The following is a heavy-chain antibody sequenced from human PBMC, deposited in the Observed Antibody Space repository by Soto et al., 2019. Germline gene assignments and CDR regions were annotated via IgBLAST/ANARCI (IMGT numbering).Heavy chain of an antibody. V-gene: IGHV4-59*01. Sequence: SETLSLTCTVSGGSSSSYYWSWIRQPPGKGLEWIGYIYYSGSTNYNPSLKSRVTISVDTSKHQFSLQLSSVTAADTAVYYCARVIDFWSGYPIHYMDVWRKGTTVTVSS. CDR1: GGSSSSYY. CDR3: ARVIDFWSGYPIHYMDV. D-gene: IGHD3-3*01. CDR2: IYYSGST. J-gene: IGHJ6*03.